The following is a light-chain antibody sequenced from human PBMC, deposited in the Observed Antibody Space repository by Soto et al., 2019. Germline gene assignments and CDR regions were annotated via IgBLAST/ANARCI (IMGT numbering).Light chain of an antibody. CDR3: QCYDTRLSVSVL. CDR1: SSDVGGYNY. Sequence: QSALTQPASVSGSPGQSITISCTGTSSDVGGYNYVSWYQQHPGKAPKLMIYEVSNRPSGVSNRFSGSKSGNTASLTISGLQAEDEADYYCQCYDTRLSVSVLFGGGTKLTVL. V-gene: IGLV2-14*01. CDR2: EVS. J-gene: IGLJ3*02.